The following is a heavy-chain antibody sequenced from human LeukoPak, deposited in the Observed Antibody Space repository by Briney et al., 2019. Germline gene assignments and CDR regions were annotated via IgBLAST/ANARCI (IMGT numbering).Heavy chain of an antibody. V-gene: IGHV4-38-2*02. CDR1: GYSIGRDYY. J-gene: IGHJ5*02. CDR3: ARYYYGSGYNWFDP. D-gene: IGHD3-10*01. CDR2: IFHTGRT. Sequence: SETLSLTCKVSGYSIGRDYYWAWLRQPPGKGLEWIGSIFHTGRTVYNPSYESRLTISMDTSKNEFFLRLNSVTAADTAVYYCARYYYGSGYNWFDPWGQGTLVTVSS.